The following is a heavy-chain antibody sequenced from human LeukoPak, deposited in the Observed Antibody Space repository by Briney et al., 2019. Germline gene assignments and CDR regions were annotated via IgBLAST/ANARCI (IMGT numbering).Heavy chain of an antibody. V-gene: IGHV4-39*01. D-gene: IGHD3-10*01. CDR1: GGSISSSSYY. CDR3: ARSFVWFGELFNFDY. CDR2: IYYSGST. Sequence: SETLSLTCTVSGGSISSSSYYWGWIRQPPGKGLEWIGSIYYSGSTYYNPSPKSRVTISVDTSKNQFSLKLSSVTAADTAVYYCARSFVWFGELFNFDYWGQGTLVTVSS. J-gene: IGHJ4*02.